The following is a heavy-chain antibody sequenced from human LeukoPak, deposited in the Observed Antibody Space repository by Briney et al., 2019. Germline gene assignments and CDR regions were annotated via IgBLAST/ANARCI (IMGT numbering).Heavy chain of an antibody. V-gene: IGHV3-7*01. CDR2: IKQDGSEK. J-gene: IGHJ4*02. Sequence: TGGSLRLSCAASGFTFSSHGMNWVRQAPAKGLEWVANIKQDGSEKYYADSVKGRFTISRDNSKNTLYLQMNSLRAEDTAVYYCARDRATHCSGGSCYSPRPDYWGQGTLVTVSS. D-gene: IGHD2-15*01. CDR3: ARDRATHCSGGSCYSPRPDY. CDR1: GFTFSSHG.